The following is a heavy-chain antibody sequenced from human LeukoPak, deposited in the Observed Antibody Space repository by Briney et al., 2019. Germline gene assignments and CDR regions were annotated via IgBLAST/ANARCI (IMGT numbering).Heavy chain of an antibody. Sequence: QPGRSLRLSCAASGFTFSYYGIHWVRQAPGKGLEWVAVIWSHGNKEDYADSVKGRFTISRDNAKNSLYLQMNSLRAEDTAVYYCARVRPGGYNWNDEGLGGLDYWGQGTLVTVSS. V-gene: IGHV3-33*01. D-gene: IGHD1-1*01. CDR3: ARVRPGGYNWNDEGLGGLDY. J-gene: IGHJ4*02. CDR2: IWSHGNKE. CDR1: GFTFSYYG.